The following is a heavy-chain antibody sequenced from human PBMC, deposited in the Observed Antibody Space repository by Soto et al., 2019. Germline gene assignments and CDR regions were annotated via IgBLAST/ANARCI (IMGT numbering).Heavy chain of an antibody. CDR1: GFIMSGYY. V-gene: IGHV3-11*01. J-gene: IGHJ4*02. Sequence: PGGSLRLSCVASGFIMSGYYMSWIRQGPGQGLEWLAYISSSGTTIAYADSVRGRFTISRDNAKNSLYLQMNSLEADVTAVYYCARVWAYLDHWGQGTPVTVSS. CDR3: ARVWAYLDH. D-gene: IGHD7-27*01. CDR2: ISSSGTTI.